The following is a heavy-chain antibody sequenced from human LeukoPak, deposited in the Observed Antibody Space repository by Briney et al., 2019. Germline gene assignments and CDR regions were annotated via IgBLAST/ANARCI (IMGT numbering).Heavy chain of an antibody. V-gene: IGHV4-39*01. CDR3: ARLGYCTNAVCYNWFDP. D-gene: IGHD2-8*01. Sequence: SETLSLXCTVSGVYISSSSYYWGWIRQPPGENLEWIGSIYYSGITYYNPSLKSRVTISVDTSKNQFSLKLSSVTATDTAVYYCARLGYCTNAVCYNWFDPWGQGTLVTVSS. J-gene: IGHJ5*02. CDR1: GVYISSSSYY. CDR2: IYYSGIT.